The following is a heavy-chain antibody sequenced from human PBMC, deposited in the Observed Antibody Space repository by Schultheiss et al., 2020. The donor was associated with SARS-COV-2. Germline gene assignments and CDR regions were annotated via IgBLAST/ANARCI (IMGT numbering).Heavy chain of an antibody. V-gene: IGHV3-30*04. CDR2: ISYDGSNK. CDR1: GFTFSSYA. J-gene: IGHJ6*02. CDR3: ARDEAVAGTSNLGHYYYYYGMDV. Sequence: GESLKISCAASGFTFSSYAMHWVRQAPGKGLEWVAVISYDGSNKYYADSVKGRFTISRDNSKNTLYLQMNSLRAEDTAVYYCARDEAVAGTSNLGHYYYYYGMDVWGQGTTVTVSS. D-gene: IGHD6-19*01.